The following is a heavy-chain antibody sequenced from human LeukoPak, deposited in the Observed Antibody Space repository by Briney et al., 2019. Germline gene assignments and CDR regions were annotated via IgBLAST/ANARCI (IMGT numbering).Heavy chain of an antibody. D-gene: IGHD3-10*01. CDR1: GYTFTSYD. V-gene: IGHV1-8*01. CDR3: ARVLGSGRRNLNWFDP. Sequence: GGSVKVSCKASGYTFTSYDINWVRQATGQGLEWMGWMNPNSDNTGYAQKFQGRVTMTRNTSISTAYMELSGLRSEDTAVYYCARVLGSGRRNLNWFDPWGQGTLVTVSS. J-gene: IGHJ5*02. CDR2: MNPNSDNT.